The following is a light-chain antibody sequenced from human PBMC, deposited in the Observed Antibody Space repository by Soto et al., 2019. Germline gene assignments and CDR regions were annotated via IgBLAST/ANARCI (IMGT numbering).Light chain of an antibody. J-gene: IGLJ1*01. CDR1: SSDVGGYNY. Sequence: QSVLTQPASVSGSPGQSITISCTGTSSDVGGYNYVSWYQQHPGKAPKFLIYEVSNRPSGVSNRFSGSKSGNTASLTISGLQDEEEPDYYCSSYTSSSTYVFGTGTKVTV. V-gene: IGLV2-14*01. CDR3: SSYTSSSTYV. CDR2: EVS.